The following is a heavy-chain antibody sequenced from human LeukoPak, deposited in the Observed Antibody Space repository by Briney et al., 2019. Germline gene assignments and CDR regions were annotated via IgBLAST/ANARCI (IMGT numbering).Heavy chain of an antibody. D-gene: IGHD5-12*01. CDR1: GFTFGNYV. J-gene: IGHJ4*02. CDR3: AKSRYGGYDFFDY. CDR2: ISGSGGNT. V-gene: IGHV3-23*01. Sequence: GGSLRLSCAASGFTFGNYVLTWVRQAPGKGLEWVSTISGSGGNTFYADSVKGRFTISRDSSRNTLFLQMRSLRAGHTAIYYCAKSRYGGYDFFDYWGQGALVTVSS.